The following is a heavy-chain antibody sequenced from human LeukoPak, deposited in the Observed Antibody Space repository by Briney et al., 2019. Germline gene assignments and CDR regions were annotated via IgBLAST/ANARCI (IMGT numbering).Heavy chain of an antibody. V-gene: IGHV3-30*18. D-gene: IGHD2-21*02. CDR3: AKDLSVDRGGDCKPNY. CDR2: ISYDGSNK. J-gene: IGHJ4*02. Sequence: HXVRQAPXKGLEWVAVISYDGSNKYYADSVKGRFTISRDNSKNTLYLQMNSLRAEDTAVYYCAKDLSVDRGGDCKPNYWGQGTLVTVSS.